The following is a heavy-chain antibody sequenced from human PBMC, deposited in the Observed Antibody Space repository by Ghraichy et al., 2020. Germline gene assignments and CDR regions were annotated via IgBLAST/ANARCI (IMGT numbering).Heavy chain of an antibody. D-gene: IGHD2-15*01. Sequence: SETLSLTCKVSGGSISSSLYQCGWIRQSPGKGLEWIGTVYYSGSTSYNPSLESRVTISLDTTNKEVSLRLRSVTAADTAVYYCARHPGYFDLWGRGTLVTVSS. CDR1: GGSISSSLYQ. CDR2: VYYSGST. J-gene: IGHJ2*01. CDR3: ARHPGYFDL. V-gene: IGHV4-39*01.